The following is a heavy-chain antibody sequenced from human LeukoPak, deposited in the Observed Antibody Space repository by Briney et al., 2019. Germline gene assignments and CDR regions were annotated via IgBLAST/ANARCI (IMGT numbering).Heavy chain of an antibody. CDR1: GFTFSSYW. V-gene: IGHV3-7*01. CDR3: ARERSAMVTGYFDY. J-gene: IGHJ4*02. Sequence: GGSLRLSCAASGFTFSSYWMSWVRQAPGKGLEWVANIKQDGSEKYYVDSVKGRFTISRDNAKNSLYLQMNSVRAEDTAVYYCARERSAMVTGYFDYWGQGTLVTVSS. D-gene: IGHD5-18*01. CDR2: IKQDGSEK.